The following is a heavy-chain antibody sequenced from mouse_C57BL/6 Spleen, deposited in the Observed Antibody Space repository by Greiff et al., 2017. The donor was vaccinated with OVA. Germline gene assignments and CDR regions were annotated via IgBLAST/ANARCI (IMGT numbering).Heavy chain of an antibody. D-gene: IGHD2-3*01. V-gene: IGHV1-15*01. CDR1: GYTFTDYE. CDR3: TGWLLLAY. CDR2: IDPETGGT. J-gene: IGHJ3*01. Sequence: SGAELVRPGASVTLSCKASGYTFTDYEMHWVKQTPVHGLEWIGAIDPETGGTAYNQKFKGKAILTADKSSSTAYMELRSLTSEDSAVYYCTGWLLLAYWGQGTLVTVSA.